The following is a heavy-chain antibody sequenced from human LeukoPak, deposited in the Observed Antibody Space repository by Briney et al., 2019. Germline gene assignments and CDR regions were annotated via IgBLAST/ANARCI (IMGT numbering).Heavy chain of an antibody. J-gene: IGHJ6*04. CDR3: AGSPTWIQPKSV. D-gene: IGHD5-18*01. CDR1: GGTFSSYA. Sequence: ASVKVSCKASGGTFSSYAISWVRQAPGQGLEWMGGIIPIFGTANYAQKFQGRVTITTDESTSTAYMELSSLRSEDTAVYYCAGSPTWIQPKSVWGKGTTVTVSS. V-gene: IGHV1-69*05. CDR2: IIPIFGTA.